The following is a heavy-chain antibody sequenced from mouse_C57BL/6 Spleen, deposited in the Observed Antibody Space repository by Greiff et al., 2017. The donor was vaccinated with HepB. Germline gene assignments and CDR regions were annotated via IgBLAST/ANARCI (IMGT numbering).Heavy chain of an antibody. CDR3: ARAYSSMDY. D-gene: IGHD2-10*01. CDR1: GFTFSDYG. J-gene: IGHJ4*01. V-gene: IGHV5-17*01. CDR2: ISSGSSTI. Sequence: EVQLVESGGGLVKPGGSLKLSCAASGFTFSDYGMHWVRQAPEEGLEWVAYISSGSSTIYYADTVKGRFTITRDNAKNTLFLQMTSLRSEDTAMYYCARAYSSMDYWGQGTSVTVSS.